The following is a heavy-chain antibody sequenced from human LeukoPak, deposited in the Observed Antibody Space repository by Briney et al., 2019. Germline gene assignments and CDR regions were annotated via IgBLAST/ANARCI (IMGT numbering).Heavy chain of an antibody. Sequence: GGSLRLSCAASGFTFSSYWMSWVRQAPGKWLEWVANIKQDGSEKYYVDSVKGRFTISRDNAKNSLYLQMNSLRAEDTAVYYCARSMIVLMVYAPDYWGQGTLVTVSS. J-gene: IGHJ4*02. CDR3: ARSMIVLMVYAPDY. CDR1: GFTFSSYW. CDR2: IKQDGSEK. D-gene: IGHD2-8*01. V-gene: IGHV3-7*01.